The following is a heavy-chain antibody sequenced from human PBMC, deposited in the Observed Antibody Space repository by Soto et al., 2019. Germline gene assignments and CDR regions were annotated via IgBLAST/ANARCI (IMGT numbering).Heavy chain of an antibody. CDR1: GASISAYS. J-gene: IGHJ4*02. V-gene: IGHV4-59*01. CDR2: IHYNGNT. Sequence: QVQLQVSAPGLVKPSATLSLTCTVSGASISAYSWSWVRQPPGKGLEWIGNIHYNGNTKYNPSLKSRVTMSGDTSKNQFTRKLISVTAADTAKYFCAREGNLGRGLQPLDFGGQGTRVTVSS. CDR3: AREGNLGRGLQPLDF. D-gene: IGHD1-1*01.